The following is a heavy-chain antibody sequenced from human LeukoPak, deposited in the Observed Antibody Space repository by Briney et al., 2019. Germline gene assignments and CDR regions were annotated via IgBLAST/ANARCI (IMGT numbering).Heavy chain of an antibody. D-gene: IGHD6-6*01. CDR2: TNPNSGGT. V-gene: IGHV1-2*06. Sequence: ASVKVSCKASGYTFTGYYMHWVRQAPGQGLEWMGRTNPNSGGTNYAQKFQGRVTMTRDTSISTAYMELSRLRSDDTAVYYCARSSSTNYYGMDVWGQGTTVTVSS. J-gene: IGHJ6*02. CDR1: GYTFTGYY. CDR3: ARSSSTNYYGMDV.